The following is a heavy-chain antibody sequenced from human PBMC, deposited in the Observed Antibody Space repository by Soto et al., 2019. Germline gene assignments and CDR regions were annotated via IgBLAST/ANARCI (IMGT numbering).Heavy chain of an antibody. CDR3: ARDVYDSSGNRLDY. CDR2: IYYTGSA. V-gene: IGHV4-30-4*01. J-gene: IGHJ4*02. D-gene: IGHD3-22*01. Sequence: SETLSLTCTVSGGSISSGDYYWSWFRQPPGKGLEWIGYIYYTGSAYYNPSLRSRVTVSVDTSKNQFSLKLNSVTAADTAVYYCARDVYDSSGNRLDYWGQGTQVTVAS. CDR1: GGSISSGDYY.